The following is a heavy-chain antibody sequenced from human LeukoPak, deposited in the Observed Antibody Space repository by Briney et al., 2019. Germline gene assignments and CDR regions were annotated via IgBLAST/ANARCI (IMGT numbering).Heavy chain of an antibody. CDR1: GYTFTSYD. Sequence: SVKVSCKASGYTFTSYDINWVRQAPGQGLEWMGRIIPILGIANYAQKFQGRVTITADKSTSTAYMELSSLRSEDTAVYYCARVAGGSYYGGYWGQGTLVTVSS. J-gene: IGHJ4*02. D-gene: IGHD1-26*01. V-gene: IGHV1-69*04. CDR2: IIPILGIA. CDR3: ARVAGGSYYGGY.